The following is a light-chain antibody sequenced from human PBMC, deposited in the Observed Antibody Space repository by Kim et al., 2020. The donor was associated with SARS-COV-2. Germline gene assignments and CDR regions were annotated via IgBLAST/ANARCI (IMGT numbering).Light chain of an antibody. CDR3: QQSYSTLLLT. Sequence: DIQMTQSPSSLSASVGDRVTITCRASQSINNHLNWYQQKPAKAPKLLINSASTLQSGVPTRFSGSGSGTDFTLTISSLQTEVFATYYCQQSYSTLLLTFGQRTKLEL. CDR1: QSINNH. CDR2: SAS. V-gene: IGKV1-39*01. J-gene: IGKJ2*01.